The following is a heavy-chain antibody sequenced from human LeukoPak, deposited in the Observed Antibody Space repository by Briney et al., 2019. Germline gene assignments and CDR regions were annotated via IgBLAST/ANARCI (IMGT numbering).Heavy chain of an antibody. D-gene: IGHD1-1*01. J-gene: IGHJ4*02. V-gene: IGHV1-69*06. CDR1: GYTFTSYG. CDR2: IFPIFGTT. CDR3: ARDDVSRVPPDFDY. Sequence: ASVKVSCKASGYTFTSYGISWVRQAPGQGLEWMGGIFPIFGTTNYAQKFPGRVTITADKYTRTAYMELSSVRSEDTAVYYCARDDVSRVPPDFDYWGQGTLVTVP.